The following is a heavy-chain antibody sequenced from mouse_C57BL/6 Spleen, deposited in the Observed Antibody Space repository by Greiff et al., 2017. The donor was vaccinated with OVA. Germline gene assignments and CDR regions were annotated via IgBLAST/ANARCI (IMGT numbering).Heavy chain of an antibody. CDR2: IYPRSGNT. CDR1: GYTFTSYG. V-gene: IGHV1-81*01. Sequence: VQLQQSGAELARPGASVKLSCKASGYTFTSYGISWVKQRTGQGLEWIGEIYPRSGNTYYNEKFKGKATLTADKSSSTAYMELRSLTSEDSAVYFCARSGEYDYDDYCDYWGQGTTLTVSS. J-gene: IGHJ2*01. CDR3: ARSGEYDYDDYCDY. D-gene: IGHD2-4*01.